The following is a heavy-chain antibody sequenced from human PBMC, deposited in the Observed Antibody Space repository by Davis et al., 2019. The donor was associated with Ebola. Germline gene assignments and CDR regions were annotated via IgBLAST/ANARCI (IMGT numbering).Heavy chain of an antibody. D-gene: IGHD5-18*01. Sequence: GESLKIPCAASGFTFSIYAMSWVRQAPGKGLEWVSAISGSGGSTYYADSVKGRFTISRDNSKNTLYLQMNSLRGEDTAVYYCAKDNGSGYSYGYVDYGGQGTLVTVSS. J-gene: IGHJ4*02. V-gene: IGHV3-23*01. CDR3: AKDNGSGYSYGYVDY. CDR1: GFTFSIYA. CDR2: ISGSGGST.